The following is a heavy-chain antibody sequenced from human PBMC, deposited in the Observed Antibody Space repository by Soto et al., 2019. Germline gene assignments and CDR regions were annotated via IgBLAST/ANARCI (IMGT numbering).Heavy chain of an antibody. J-gene: IGHJ4*02. CDR2: INPNSGGT. CDR3: ARAWGYYDSSGYYWPGY. Sequence: ASVKVSCKASGYTFTGYYMHWVRQAPGQGLEWMGWINPNSGGTDYAQKFQGWVTMTRDTSISTAYMELSRLRSDDTAVYYCARAWGYYDSSGYYWPGYWGQGTLVTVSS. D-gene: IGHD3-22*01. V-gene: IGHV1-2*04. CDR1: GYTFTGYY.